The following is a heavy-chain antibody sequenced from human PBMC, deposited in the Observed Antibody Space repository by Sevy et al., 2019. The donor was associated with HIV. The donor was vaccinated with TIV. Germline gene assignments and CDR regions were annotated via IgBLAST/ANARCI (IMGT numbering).Heavy chain of an antibody. CDR1: GFRFGSQA. CDR3: AKDVPDQSWYDDFWSGSPCFDY. CDR2: MSGRGDSR. J-gene: IGHJ4*01. D-gene: IGHD3-3*01. Sequence: GGSLRLSCVGSGFRFGSQAMSWVRQAPGKGLEWVSGMSGRGDSRGYAHSVKGRFTISRDNSKNTVYLQRNSLTAEDTALYYCAKDVPDQSWYDDFWSGSPCFDYWGRGILVTVSS. V-gene: IGHV3-23*01.